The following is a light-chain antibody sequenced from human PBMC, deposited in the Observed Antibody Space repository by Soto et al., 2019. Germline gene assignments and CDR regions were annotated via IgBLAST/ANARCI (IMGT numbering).Light chain of an antibody. CDR3: QQYNNWPRT. V-gene: IGKV3-15*01. CDR2: DAS. CDR1: QSVSTN. Sequence: ETVMTQSAAALPVSVGERVTLSCRASQSVSTNLAWYQQRPGQAPRLLIHDASTRATGVPDRFSGSGSGTDFTLTISSLQSEDFAIYYCQQYNNWPRTFGEGTKLEIK. J-gene: IGKJ2*01.